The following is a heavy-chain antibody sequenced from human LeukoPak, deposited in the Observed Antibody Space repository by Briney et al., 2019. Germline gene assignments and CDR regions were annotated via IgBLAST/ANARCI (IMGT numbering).Heavy chain of an antibody. CDR2: IYSGGST. D-gene: IGHD3-10*01. Sequence: GGSLRLPCAASGFTVSSNYMSWVRQAPGKGLEWVSVIYSGGSTYYADSVKGRFTISRDNSKNTLYLQMNSLRAEDTAVYYCARLDSGSYYYFDYWGQGTLVTVSS. V-gene: IGHV3-53*01. CDR3: ARLDSGSYYYFDY. CDR1: GFTVSSNY. J-gene: IGHJ4*02.